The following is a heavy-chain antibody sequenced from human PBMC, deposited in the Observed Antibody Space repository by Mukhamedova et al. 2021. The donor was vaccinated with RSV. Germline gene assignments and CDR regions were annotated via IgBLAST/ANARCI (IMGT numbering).Heavy chain of an antibody. CDR3: ARGWAGASYAFDI. Sequence: VRQVPGKGLVWVSRIKSEGSETSYVDSVRGRFTISRDSAKNTVYLQMNSLRAEDTAVYYCARGWAGASYAFDIWG. CDR2: IKSEGSET. D-gene: IGHD1-26*01. V-gene: IGHV3-74*01. J-gene: IGHJ3*02.